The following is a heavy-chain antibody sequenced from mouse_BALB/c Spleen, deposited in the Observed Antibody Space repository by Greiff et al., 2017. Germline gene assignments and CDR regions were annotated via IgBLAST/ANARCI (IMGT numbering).Heavy chain of an antibody. V-gene: IGHV5-17*02. Sequence: EVMLVESGGGLVQPGGSRKLSCAASGFTFSSFGMHWVRQAPEKGLEWVAYISSGSSTIYYADTVKGRFTISRDNPKNTLFLQMTSLRSEDTAMYYCARSGRYDPWFAYWGQGTLVTVSA. D-gene: IGHD2-14*01. CDR3: ARSGRYDPWFAY. J-gene: IGHJ3*01. CDR1: GFTFSSFG. CDR2: ISSGSSTI.